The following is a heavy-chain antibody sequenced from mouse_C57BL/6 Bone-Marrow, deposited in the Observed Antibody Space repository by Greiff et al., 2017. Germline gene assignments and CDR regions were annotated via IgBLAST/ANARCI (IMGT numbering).Heavy chain of an antibody. V-gene: IGHV1-62-2*01. CDR2: FYPGSGSI. J-gene: IGHJ2*01. CDR1: GYTFTEYT. D-gene: IGHD1-1*01. CDR3: ARHEETYGSSLYYFDY. Sequence: VKLQQSGAELVKPGASVKLSCKASGYTFTEYTIHWVKQRSGQGLEWIGWFYPGSGSIKYNEKFKDKATLTADKSSSTVYMELSRLTSEDSAVYFCARHEETYGSSLYYFDYWGQGTTLTVSS.